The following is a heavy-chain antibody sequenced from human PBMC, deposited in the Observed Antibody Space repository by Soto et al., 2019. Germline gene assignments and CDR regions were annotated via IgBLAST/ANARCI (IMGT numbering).Heavy chain of an antibody. CDR3: ARAPSWYSFDY. V-gene: IGHV1-3*01. CDR2: INAGNANT. J-gene: IGHJ4*02. CDR1: GFTFTSSA. Sequence: ASVKVSCKASGFTFTSSAVQWVRQAPGQRLEWMGWINAGNANTKYSQKFQGRVTFTRDTSASTAYMELSSLRSEDTAVYYCARAPSWYSFDYWGQGTLVTVSS. D-gene: IGHD6-13*01.